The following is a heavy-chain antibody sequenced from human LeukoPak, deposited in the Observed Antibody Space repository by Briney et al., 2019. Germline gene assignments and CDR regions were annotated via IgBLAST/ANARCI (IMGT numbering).Heavy chain of an antibody. J-gene: IGHJ4*02. CDR2: ISRGAIDI. CDR3: TKEVWGSYPD. V-gene: IGHV3-23*01. Sequence: PGGSLRLSCAASGFPFGIYAMTWVRQAPGKGLERVSAISRGAIDIYYADSVQGRFTISRDDSKNAVYLQMNNLRSEDTAVYYCTKEVWGSYPDWGQGTLVTVSS. D-gene: IGHD3-16*02. CDR1: GFPFGIYA.